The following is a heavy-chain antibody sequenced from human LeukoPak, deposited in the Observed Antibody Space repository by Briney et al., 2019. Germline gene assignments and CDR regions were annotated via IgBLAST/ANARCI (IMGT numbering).Heavy chain of an antibody. V-gene: IGHV4-39*01. CDR2: IYYSGST. D-gene: IGHD3-10*01. Sequence: SETLSLTCTVSGGSISSSSYYWGWIRQPPGKGLEWIGSIYYSGSTYYNPSLKSRVTISVDTSKNQFSLKLSSVTAADTAVYYCARGVLLWFGELVGWFDLWGQGTLVTVSS. J-gene: IGHJ5*02. CDR3: ARGVLLWFGELVGWFDL. CDR1: GGSISSSSYY.